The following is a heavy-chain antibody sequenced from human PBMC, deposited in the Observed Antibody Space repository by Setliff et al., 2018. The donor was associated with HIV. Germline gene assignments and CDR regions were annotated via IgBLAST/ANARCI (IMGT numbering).Heavy chain of an antibody. CDR2: IDRSSSTI. D-gene: IGHD3-22*01. J-gene: IGHJ4*02. CDR3: ARSSGYPYFDW. V-gene: IGHV3-48*04. CDR1: GFTFSNYR. Sequence: PGGSLRLSCAASGFTFSNYRMNWVRQAPGKGPEWVSYIDRSSSTIYYADSVKGRFTISRDSAKNSLYLQMNSLRAEDTALYYCARSSGYPYFDWWGQGTLVTVSS.